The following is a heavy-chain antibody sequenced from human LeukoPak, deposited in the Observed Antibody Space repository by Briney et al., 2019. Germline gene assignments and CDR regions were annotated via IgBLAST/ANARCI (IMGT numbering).Heavy chain of an antibody. D-gene: IGHD2-2*01. CDR3: ARDGCSRASCRFYNWFDP. V-gene: IGHV3-21*01. CDR1: GFTFSNFA. CDR2: ISTSSSYI. J-gene: IGHJ5*02. Sequence: GGSLRLSCAASGFTFSNFAMNWVRQAPGEGLEWVSFISTSSSYIHYADSVKGRFTIARDNAKNSLYLQMNSLRAEDTAMYYCARDGCSRASCRFYNWFDPWGQGTLVTVSS.